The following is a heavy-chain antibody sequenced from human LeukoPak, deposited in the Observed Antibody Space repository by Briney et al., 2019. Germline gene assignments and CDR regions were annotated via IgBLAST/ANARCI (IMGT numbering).Heavy chain of an antibody. CDR1: GFTLSSYA. V-gene: IGHV3-23*01. CDR2: ISGNAGST. J-gene: IGHJ4*02. Sequence: GGSLRLSCAASGFTLSSYAMSWVRQAPGKGLEWVSLISGNAGSTYYADSVKGRFTISRDITKNTLYLQMNSLRAEDTATYYWAKDGLQSWGGFRPLNYGGQGTLVTFPS. D-gene: IGHD3-10*02. CDR3: AKDGLQSWGGFRPLNY.